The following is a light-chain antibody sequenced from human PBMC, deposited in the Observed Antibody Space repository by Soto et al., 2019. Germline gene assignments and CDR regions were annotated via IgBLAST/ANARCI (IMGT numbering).Light chain of an antibody. CDR1: QSVSSSY. J-gene: IGKJ1*01. Sequence: EIVLTQSPGTLSLSPWERATLSCRASQSVSSSYLAWYQQKPGQAPRLLIYGASSRATGIPDRFSGSGSGTEFTLTISSLQPDDFATYYCQQYNTYRTFGQGTKVDIK. CDR2: GAS. CDR3: QQYNTYRT. V-gene: IGKV3-20*01.